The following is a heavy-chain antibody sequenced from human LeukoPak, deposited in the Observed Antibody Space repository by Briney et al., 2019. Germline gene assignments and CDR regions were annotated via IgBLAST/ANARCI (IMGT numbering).Heavy chain of an antibody. V-gene: IGHV3-7*01. Sequence: GGSLRLPCAASGFTFSSYWMTWVRQAPGKGLEWVANIKQNGNEKNYVDSVEGRFTISRDNAKNSLYLQMNSLRAEDTAVYYCARELRTFDYWGQGTLVTVSS. CDR1: GFTFSSYW. CDR2: IKQNGNEK. D-gene: IGHD3-16*01. J-gene: IGHJ4*02. CDR3: ARELRTFDY.